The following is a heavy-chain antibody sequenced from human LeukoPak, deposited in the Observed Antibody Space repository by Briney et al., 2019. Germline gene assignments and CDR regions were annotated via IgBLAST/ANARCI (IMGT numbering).Heavy chain of an antibody. CDR2: IYYSGST. J-gene: IGHJ6*03. V-gene: IGHV4-39*01. CDR1: GGTISSSSYY. D-gene: IGHD2-2*01. Sequence: SETLSLTCTVSGGTISSSSYYWGWIRQPPGKGLEWIGSIYYSGSTYYNPSLKSRVTISVDTSKNQFSLKLSSVAAADTAVYYCARHVVVVPAAMAGPYYYMDVWGKGTTVTVSS. CDR3: ARHVVVVPAAMAGPYYYMDV.